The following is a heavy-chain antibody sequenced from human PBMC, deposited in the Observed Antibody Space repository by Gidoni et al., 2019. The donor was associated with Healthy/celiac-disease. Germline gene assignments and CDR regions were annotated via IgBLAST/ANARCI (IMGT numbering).Heavy chain of an antibody. J-gene: IGHJ4*02. CDR1: GFTFSSYA. Sequence: QVQLVESGGGVVQPGRSLRLSCAASGFTFSSYAMHWVRQAPGKGLEWVAVISYDGSNKYYADSVKGRFTISRDNSKNTLYLQMNSLRAEDTAVYYCARDPSDSGSYLDYWGQGTLVTVSS. CDR3: ARDPSDSGSYLDY. CDR2: ISYDGSNK. V-gene: IGHV3-30*01. D-gene: IGHD1-26*01.